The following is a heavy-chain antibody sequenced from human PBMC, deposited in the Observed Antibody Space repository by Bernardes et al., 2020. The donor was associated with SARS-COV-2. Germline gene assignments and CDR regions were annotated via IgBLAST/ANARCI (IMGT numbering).Heavy chain of an antibody. J-gene: IGHJ4*02. Sequence: SETLSLTRAVYGGSFSGDYWNWIRQPPGKGLEWIGEINHSGNTNYNPSLKSRVTISVDTSKNQFSLKLSSVTAADTAVYHCARGGCSSSSCYNFDYWGQGTLVTVSS. V-gene: IGHV4-34*01. CDR1: GGSFSGDY. CDR3: ARGGCSSSSCYNFDY. D-gene: IGHD2-2*02. CDR2: INHSGNT.